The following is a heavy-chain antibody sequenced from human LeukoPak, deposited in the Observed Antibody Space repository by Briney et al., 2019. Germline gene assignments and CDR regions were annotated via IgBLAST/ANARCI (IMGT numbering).Heavy chain of an antibody. CDR2: INHSGST. D-gene: IGHD3-16*01. Sequence: PSETLSLTCTVSGGSISSSSYYWGWIRQPPGKGLEWIGEINHSGSTNYNPSLKSRVTISVDTSKNQFSLKLSSVTAADTAVYYCARHLGLGPTYWGQGTLVTVSS. J-gene: IGHJ4*02. CDR3: ARHLGLGPTY. V-gene: IGHV4-39*01. CDR1: GGSISSSSYY.